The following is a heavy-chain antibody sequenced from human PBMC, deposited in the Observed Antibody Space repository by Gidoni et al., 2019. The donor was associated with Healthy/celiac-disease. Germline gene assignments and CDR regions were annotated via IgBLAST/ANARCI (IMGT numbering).Heavy chain of an antibody. V-gene: IGHV3-74*01. CDR2: IKSDGSST. CDR1: GFTFSSYW. Sequence: EVQLVESGGGLVQPGGSLRLSCAASGFTFSSYWMHWVRQAPGKGLVWVSRIKSDGSSTSYADSVKGRFTISRDNAKNTLYLKMNSLRAEDTAVYYCARDRGGYTAMAYWGQGTLVTVSS. D-gene: IGHD5-18*01. J-gene: IGHJ4*02. CDR3: ARDRGGYTAMAY.